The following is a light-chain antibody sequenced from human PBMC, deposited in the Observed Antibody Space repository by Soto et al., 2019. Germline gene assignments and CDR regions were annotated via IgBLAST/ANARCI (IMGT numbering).Light chain of an antibody. V-gene: IGLV2-23*01. Sequence: QSALTQPASVSGSPGQSITISCTGTSSDIGDYKYVSWYQQHPGNPPKLMIYEGGKRPSGVSNRFSGSKSGNTASLTISGLQAEDEADYYCCSFALRSTLIFGGGTKLTVL. CDR2: EGG. CDR1: SSDIGDYKY. CDR3: CSFALRSTLI. J-gene: IGLJ2*01.